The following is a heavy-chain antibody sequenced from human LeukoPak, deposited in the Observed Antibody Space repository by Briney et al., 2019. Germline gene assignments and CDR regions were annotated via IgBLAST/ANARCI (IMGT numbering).Heavy chain of an antibody. CDR2: MNPNTGRT. CDR1: RYTFTSYD. D-gene: IGHD3-22*01. J-gene: IGHJ4*02. Sequence: GASVKVSCKASRYTFTSYDINWVREAAGQGLEWMGWMNPNTGRTGFAQKFQGRLTMTRDTSISTACMELSSLRSEDTAVYYCARLSQTPDYYSNGGYYYLGYWGQGTPVTVSS. V-gene: IGHV1-8*01. CDR3: ARLSQTPDYYSNGGYYYLGY.